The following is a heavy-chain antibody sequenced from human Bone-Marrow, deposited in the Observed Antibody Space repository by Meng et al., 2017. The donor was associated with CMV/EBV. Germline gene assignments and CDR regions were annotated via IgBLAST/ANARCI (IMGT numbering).Heavy chain of an antibody. Sequence: GESLKIPCAASGFTFRDYGMHWVRQAPGRGLEWVAFIRFDESEKYYGDSVTGRFTISRDNSKNTLYLQMSSLRGDDTALYYCAKGDMYMGYFDYWGQGTLVTVSS. CDR1: GFTFRDYG. D-gene: IGHD1-14*01. CDR3: AKGDMYMGYFDY. V-gene: IGHV3-30*02. J-gene: IGHJ4*02. CDR2: IRFDESEK.